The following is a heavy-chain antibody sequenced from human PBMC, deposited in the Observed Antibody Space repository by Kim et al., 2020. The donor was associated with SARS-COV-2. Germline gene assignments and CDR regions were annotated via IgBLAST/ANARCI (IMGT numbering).Heavy chain of an antibody. D-gene: IGHD3-3*01. CDR3: ARGMIGYDFWSGYPPPDY. CDR1: GFTFSDYY. J-gene: IGHJ4*02. Sequence: GGSLRLSCAASGFTFSDYYMSWIRQAPGKGLEWVSYISSSGSTIYYADSVKGRFTISRDNAKNSLYLQMNSLRAEDTAVYYCARGMIGYDFWSGYPPPDYWGQGTLVTVSS. CDR2: ISSSGSTI. V-gene: IGHV3-11*01.